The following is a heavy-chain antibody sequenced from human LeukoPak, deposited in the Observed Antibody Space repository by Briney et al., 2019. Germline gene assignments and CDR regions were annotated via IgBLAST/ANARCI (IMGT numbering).Heavy chain of an antibody. Sequence: GASVKVSCKASGGTFSSYAISWVRQAPGQGLEWMGGISAYNGNTNYAQKLQGRVTMTTDTSTSTAYMELRSLRSDDTAVYYCARDRGIAVAGTGYWGQGTLVTVSS. J-gene: IGHJ4*02. CDR1: GGTFSSYA. CDR3: ARDRGIAVAGTGY. D-gene: IGHD6-19*01. V-gene: IGHV1-18*01. CDR2: ISAYNGNT.